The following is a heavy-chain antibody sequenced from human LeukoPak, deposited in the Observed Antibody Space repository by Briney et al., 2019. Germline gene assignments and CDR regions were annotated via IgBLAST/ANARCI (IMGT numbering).Heavy chain of an antibody. Sequence: GESLKISCKGSGYSFTSYWIGWVRQMPGKGLEWMGIIYPGDSDTRYSPSFQGQVTISADKSISTAYLQWSSLKASDTAMYYCARTHYGGNSGLFDAFDIWGQGTMVTVSS. CDR1: GYSFTSYW. CDR3: ARTHYGGNSGLFDAFDI. D-gene: IGHD4-23*01. J-gene: IGHJ3*02. V-gene: IGHV5-51*01. CDR2: IYPGDSDT.